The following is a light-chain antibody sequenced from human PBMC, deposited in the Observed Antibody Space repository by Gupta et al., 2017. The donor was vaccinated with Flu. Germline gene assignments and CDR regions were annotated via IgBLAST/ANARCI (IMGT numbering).Light chain of an antibody. CDR3: QQRRNRLRMYT. Sequence: EIVLTQSPATLSLSPGERATLSCRASQSVSSYLAWYQQKPGQAPRLLIYDASNRATGIPARFSGSGSGTDFTLTIRSLEPEDFAVYYCQQRRNRLRMYTFGQGTNLELK. CDR1: QSVSSY. V-gene: IGKV3-11*01. CDR2: DAS. J-gene: IGKJ2*01.